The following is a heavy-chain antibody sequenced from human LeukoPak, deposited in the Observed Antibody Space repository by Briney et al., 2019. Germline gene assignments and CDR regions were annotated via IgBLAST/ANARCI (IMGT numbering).Heavy chain of an antibody. Sequence: PSETLSLTCSVSGGSISNYYWSWIRLPPGKGLEWIGYIYYGGSTNYNPSLKSRVTISVDTSKNQFSLRLGSVTAADTAVYYCARDRTRNNWFDPWGQGTLVTVSS. J-gene: IGHJ5*02. CDR3: ARDRTRNNWFDP. V-gene: IGHV4-59*01. CDR1: GGSISNYY. D-gene: IGHD3/OR15-3a*01. CDR2: IYYGGST.